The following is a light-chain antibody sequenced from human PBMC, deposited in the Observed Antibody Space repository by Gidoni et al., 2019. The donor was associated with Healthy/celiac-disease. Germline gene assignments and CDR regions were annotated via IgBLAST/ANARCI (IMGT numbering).Light chain of an antibody. CDR2: TAS. Sequence: DIQMSQSRSSLSASVGDRVTITCRASQSISSYLNWYQQKPGKAPKLLTNTASSLQSGDQSSFSGSGAGTVFTLTIRSRQPEDFATYYCQQGYSTPPTFGQGTKLEIK. CDR3: QQGYSTPPT. V-gene: IGKV1-39*01. J-gene: IGKJ1*01. CDR1: QSISSY.